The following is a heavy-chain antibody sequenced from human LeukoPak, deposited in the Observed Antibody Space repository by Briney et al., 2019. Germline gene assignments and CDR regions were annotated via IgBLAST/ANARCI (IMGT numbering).Heavy chain of an antibody. CDR2: IYHSGST. Sequence: PSETLSLTCAVSGGSISSSNWWSWVRQPPGKGLEWIGEIYHSGSTNYNPSLKSRVTISVDKSKNQFSLKLSSVTAADTAVYYCAKDFPDGPPTLAGRYYYYGMDVWGQGTTVTVSS. D-gene: IGHD6-19*01. J-gene: IGHJ6*02. CDR1: GGSISSSNW. CDR3: AKDFPDGPPTLAGRYYYYGMDV. V-gene: IGHV4-4*02.